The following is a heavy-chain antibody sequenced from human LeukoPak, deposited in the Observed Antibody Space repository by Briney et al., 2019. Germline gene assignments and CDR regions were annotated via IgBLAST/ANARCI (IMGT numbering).Heavy chain of an antibody. CDR1: GGSVSSGSYD. CDR2: LYNSGST. CDR3: ATGVTSPLDAFDI. Sequence: SETLSLTCTVSGGSVSSGSYDWSWIRQPPGKGLEWIGSLYNSGSTNYNPSLKSRLTISVDMSKNEVSLKLSSMPAADTAVYYCATGVTSPLDAFDIWGQGTTVTVSS. V-gene: IGHV4-61*01. D-gene: IGHD1-26*01. J-gene: IGHJ3*02.